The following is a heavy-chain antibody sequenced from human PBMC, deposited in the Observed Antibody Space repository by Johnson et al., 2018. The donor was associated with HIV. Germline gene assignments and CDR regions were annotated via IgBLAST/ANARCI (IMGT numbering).Heavy chain of an antibody. CDR1: GFTFSSYG. CDR3: AKGGSGTTRIRAQKGAFDI. Sequence: QVQLVESGGGVVQPGRSLRLSCAASGFTFSSYGMHWVRQAPGKGLEWVAVIWYDGRNKYSADSVKGRFTISRDNSKNTLYLQMYSRRAEDTAVYYCAKGGSGTTRIRAQKGAFDIWGQGTMVTVSS. D-gene: IGHD6-19*01. CDR2: IWYDGRNK. J-gene: IGHJ3*02. V-gene: IGHV3-33*06.